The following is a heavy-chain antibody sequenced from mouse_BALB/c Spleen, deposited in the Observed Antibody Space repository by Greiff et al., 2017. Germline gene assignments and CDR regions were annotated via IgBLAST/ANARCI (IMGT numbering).Heavy chain of an antibody. Sequence: EVKLMESGGGLVQPGGSLRLSCATSGFTFTDYYMSWVRQPPGKALEWLGFIRNKANGYTTEYSASVKGRFTISRDNSQSILYLQMNTLRAEDSATYYCARDRRRTTATGAMDYWGQGTSVTVSS. CDR1: GFTFTDYY. V-gene: IGHV7-3*02. CDR3: ARDRRRTTATGAMDY. CDR2: IRNKANGYTT. D-gene: IGHD1-2*01. J-gene: IGHJ4*01.